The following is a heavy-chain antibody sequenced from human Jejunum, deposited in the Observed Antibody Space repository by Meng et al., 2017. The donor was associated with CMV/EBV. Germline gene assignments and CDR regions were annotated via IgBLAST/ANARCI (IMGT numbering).Heavy chain of an antibody. D-gene: IGHD2-2*01. J-gene: IGHJ5*02. CDR1: FTSYW. CDR2: INQEGGEK. Sequence: FTSYWMTWVRQNPGKGLEWVAYINQEGGEKYYMDSVKGRFTISRDNAKNSLYLQMNSLRVEDTAVYYCVREGGIECSDMSCYFRFDPWGQGTLVTVSS. V-gene: IGHV3-7*01. CDR3: VREGGIECSDMSCYFRFDP.